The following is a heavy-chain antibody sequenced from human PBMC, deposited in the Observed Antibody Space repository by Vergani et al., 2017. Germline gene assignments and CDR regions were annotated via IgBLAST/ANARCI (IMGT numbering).Heavy chain of an antibody. D-gene: IGHD4-17*01. CDR1: GYSISSGYY. CDR2: IYHSGST. V-gene: IGHV4-38-2*01. J-gene: IGHJ4*02. Sequence: QVQLQESGPGLVKPSETLSLTCAVSGYSISSGYYWGWIRQPPGKGLEWIGSIYHSGSTYYNPSLKSRVTISVDTSKNQFSLKLSSVTAAHTAVYYCARHPSYGDYSFDYWGQGTLVTVSS. CDR3: ARHPSYGDYSFDY.